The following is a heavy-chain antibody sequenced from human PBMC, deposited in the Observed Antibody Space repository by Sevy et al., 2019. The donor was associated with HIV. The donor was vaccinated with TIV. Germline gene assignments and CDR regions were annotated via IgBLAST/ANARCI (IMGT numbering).Heavy chain of an antibody. J-gene: IGHJ6*02. CDR2: INSNTRNP. Sequence: ASVKVSCKASGYTFTSYGMNWVRQAPGQGLEWMGWINSNTRNPTYAQGFTGRFVFSLDTSVCTAYLQISSLKAEDTAVYYCARTSRGIVVIPAAQHYYGMDVWGQGTTVTVSS. V-gene: IGHV7-4-1*02. CDR3: ARTSRGIVVIPAAQHYYGMDV. D-gene: IGHD2-2*01. CDR1: GYTFTSYG.